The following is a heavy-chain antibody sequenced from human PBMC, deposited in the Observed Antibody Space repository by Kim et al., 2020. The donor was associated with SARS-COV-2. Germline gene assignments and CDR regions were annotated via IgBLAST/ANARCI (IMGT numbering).Heavy chain of an antibody. CDR2: ISSSGSTI. V-gene: IGHV3-48*03. CDR1: GFTFSSYE. Sequence: GGSLRLSCAASGFTFSSYEMNWVRQAPGKGLEWGSYISSSGSTIYYADSVKGRFTISRDNAKNSLYLQMNSLRAEDTAVYYCARVQRYCSSTSCPDYYYYGMDVWGQGTTVTVSS. D-gene: IGHD2-2*01. CDR3: ARVQRYCSSTSCPDYYYYGMDV. J-gene: IGHJ6*02.